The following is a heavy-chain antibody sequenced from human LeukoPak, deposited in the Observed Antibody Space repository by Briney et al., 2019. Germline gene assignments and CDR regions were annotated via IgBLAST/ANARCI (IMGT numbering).Heavy chain of an antibody. CDR1: GYTFTSYG. Sequence: ASVKVSCKASGYTFTSYGISWVRQAPGQGLEWMGWIRAYNGNTNYAQKLQGRVTMTTDTSTSTAYMELRSLRSDDTAVYYCARGPLIYCSSTSCKEDGMDVWGQGTTVTVSS. CDR2: IRAYNGNT. V-gene: IGHV1-18*01. D-gene: IGHD2-2*01. J-gene: IGHJ6*02. CDR3: ARGPLIYCSSTSCKEDGMDV.